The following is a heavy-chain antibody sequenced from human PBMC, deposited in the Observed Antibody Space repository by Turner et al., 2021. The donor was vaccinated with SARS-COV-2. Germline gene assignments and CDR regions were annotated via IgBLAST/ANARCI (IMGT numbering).Heavy chain of an antibody. D-gene: IGHD3-22*01. CDR2: ISYDGSNK. Sequence: QVQLVESGGGVVQPGRSLRLSCAASGFTFSNCPMHWVRQAPGKGLEWVAVISYDGSNKYYADSVKGRFTISRDNSKNTLYLQMNSLRAEDTAVYYCAGIQSYDRSDYYGMDVWGQGTTVTVSS. V-gene: IGHV3-30-3*01. CDR1: GFTFSNCP. J-gene: IGHJ6*02. CDR3: AGIQSYDRSDYYGMDV.